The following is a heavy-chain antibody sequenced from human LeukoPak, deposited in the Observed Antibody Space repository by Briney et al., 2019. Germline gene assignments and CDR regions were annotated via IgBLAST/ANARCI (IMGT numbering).Heavy chain of an antibody. CDR2: IYSGGST. V-gene: IGHV3-53*01. Sequence: GGSLRLSCAASGFTVSSNYMSWVRQAPGKGLEWVSVIYSGGSTYYADSVKGRFTISRDNSKNTLYLQMNSLRAEDTAVYYCARDKSDYYYDSSAHYWGQGTLVTVSS. CDR1: GFTVSSNY. D-gene: IGHD3-22*01. J-gene: IGHJ4*02. CDR3: ARDKSDYYYDSSAHY.